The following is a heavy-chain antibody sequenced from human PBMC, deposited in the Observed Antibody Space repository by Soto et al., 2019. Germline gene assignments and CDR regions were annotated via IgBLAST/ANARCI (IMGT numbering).Heavy chain of an antibody. V-gene: IGHV1-2*04. J-gene: IGHJ6*02. CDR2: INPNSGGT. Sequence: QVQLVQSGAEVKKPGASVKVSCKASGYTFTGYYMHWVRQAPGQGLEWMGWINPNSGGTNYAQKLQGWVTMNRDTSISTAYMEVSRLRSDDTAVYYCARSPQDYYYGMDVWGQGTTVTVSS. CDR1: GYTFTGYY. CDR3: ARSPQDYYYGMDV.